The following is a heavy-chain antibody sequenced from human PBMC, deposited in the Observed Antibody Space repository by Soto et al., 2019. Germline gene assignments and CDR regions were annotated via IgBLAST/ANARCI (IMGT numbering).Heavy chain of an antibody. J-gene: IGHJ4*02. CDR3: VRDSDIYSGGWYVLADY. CDR2: INGYTGNT. Sequence: ASVKVSCKASGYTFTSYGLSWVRQAPGQGLEWMGWINGYTGNTNYAQKLQGRVTMTTDTSTSTAYMELRSLRSDDTAVYYCVRDSDIYSGGWYVLADYWGQGTLVTVSS. CDR1: GYTFTSYG. V-gene: IGHV1-18*01. D-gene: IGHD6-19*01.